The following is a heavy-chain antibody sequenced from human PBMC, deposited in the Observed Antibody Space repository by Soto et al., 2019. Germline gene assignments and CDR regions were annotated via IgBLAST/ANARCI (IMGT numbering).Heavy chain of an antibody. V-gene: IGHV1-3*01. Sequence: ASVKVSCKASGYTFTSYAMHWVRQAPGQRLEWMGWINAGNGNTKYSQKFQGRVTITRDTSASTAYMELSSLRSEDTAVYYCARGEDGYNWSKLGYWGRGTMGTRSA. CDR3: ARGEDGYNWSKLGY. CDR2: INAGNGNT. J-gene: IGHJ4*02. D-gene: IGHD5-12*01. CDR1: GYTFTSYA.